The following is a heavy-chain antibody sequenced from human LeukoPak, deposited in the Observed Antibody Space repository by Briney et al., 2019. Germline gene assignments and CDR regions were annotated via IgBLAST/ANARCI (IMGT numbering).Heavy chain of an antibody. D-gene: IGHD1-1*01. CDR3: ARDLPNGFFDY. V-gene: IGHV3-7*01. CDR1: GFTFSDYW. CDR2: IKEDSSDQ. Sequence: PGGSLRLSCATSGFTFSDYWMTWVRQAPGKGLEWLINIKEDSSDQSSVDSVKGQFIISRDNAKNLLYLQMNSLRPDDTAVYYCARDLPNGFFDYWGQGTLVTVSS. J-gene: IGHJ4*02.